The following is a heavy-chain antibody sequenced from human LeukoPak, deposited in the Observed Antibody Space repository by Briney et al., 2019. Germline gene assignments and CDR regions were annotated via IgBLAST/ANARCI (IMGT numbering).Heavy chain of an antibody. CDR2: MNPNSGNT. CDR1: GYTFTGYY. D-gene: IGHD6-13*01. CDR3: ARTTEAHSWRTRYYDYYMDV. V-gene: IGHV1-8*03. J-gene: IGHJ6*03. Sequence: ASVKVSCKASGYTFTGYYMHWVRQATGQGLEWMGWMNPNSGNTGYAQKFQGRVTITRNTSISTAYMELSSLRSEDTAVYYCARTTEAHSWRTRYYDYYMDVWGKGTTVTVSS.